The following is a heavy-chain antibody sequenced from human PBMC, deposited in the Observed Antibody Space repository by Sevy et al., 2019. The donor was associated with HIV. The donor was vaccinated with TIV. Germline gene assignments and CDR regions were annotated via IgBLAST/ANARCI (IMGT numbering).Heavy chain of an antibody. CDR2: INNGGST. Sequence: GGSLRLSCGASGFTFSNYAMSWVRQAPGKGPEWVSGINNGGSTYYADSAKGRFTISGDNSKKMVFMQMNGVRAEDTAVYYCASGDTTIIADLDYWGQGALVTVSS. CDR3: ASGDTTIIADLDY. V-gene: IGHV3-23*01. J-gene: IGHJ4*02. D-gene: IGHD5-18*01. CDR1: GFTFSNYA.